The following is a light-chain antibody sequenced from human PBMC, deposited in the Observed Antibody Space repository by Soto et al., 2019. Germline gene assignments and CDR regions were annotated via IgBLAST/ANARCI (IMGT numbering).Light chain of an antibody. Sequence: EIVLTQSPGTLSLSPGERATLSCSASQSVSSNYLAWYQQKPGQAPRLLIYGASSRATGIPDRFSGSGSGTDFTLTISRLEPEDFAVYYCQQYGGSPRVTFGGGTKVEIK. CDR2: GAS. J-gene: IGKJ4*01. V-gene: IGKV3-20*01. CDR3: QQYGGSPRVT. CDR1: QSVSSNY.